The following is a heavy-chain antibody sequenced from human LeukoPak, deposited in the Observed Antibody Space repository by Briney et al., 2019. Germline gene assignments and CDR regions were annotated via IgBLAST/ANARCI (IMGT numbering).Heavy chain of an antibody. J-gene: IGHJ5*02. V-gene: IGHV1-69*13. CDR1: GGTFSSYA. CDR3: ARAPRDYYDSSGYYLPGLGLDP. CDR2: IIPIFGTA. D-gene: IGHD3-22*01. Sequence: SVKVSCKASGGTFSSYAISWVRQAPGQGLEWMGGIIPIFGTANYAQKFQGRVMITADESTSTAYMELSSLRSEDTAVYYCARAPRDYYDSSGYYLPGLGLDPWGQGTWSPSPQ.